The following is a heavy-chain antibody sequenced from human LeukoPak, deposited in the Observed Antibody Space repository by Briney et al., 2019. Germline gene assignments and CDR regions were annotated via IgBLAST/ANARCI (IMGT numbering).Heavy chain of an antibody. CDR2: IHSSGST. CDR3: ARRIAAAQGGAFDI. CDR1: ARSISSYY. D-gene: IGHD6-13*01. Sequence: SHTLSLTCTVSARSISSYYWSWIPQPPAKGLEWSGDIHSSGSTNYNRSLKRRVTISVDTSKNQFSLRLSSVTAADTAVYYCARRIAAAQGGAFDIWGQGTMVTVSS. J-gene: IGHJ3*02. V-gene: IGHV4-4*08.